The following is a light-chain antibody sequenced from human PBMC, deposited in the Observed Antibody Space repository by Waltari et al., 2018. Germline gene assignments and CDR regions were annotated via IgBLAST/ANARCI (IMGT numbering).Light chain of an antibody. V-gene: IGLV4-60*03. CDR2: LERGGSY. CDR3: ETWDSKTLGV. CDR1: SGQRGFF. J-gene: IGLJ3*02. Sequence: QPVLPQSSSASASLGSSVKLTCTLSSGQRGFFIEWHQQQPGKAPRFLMTLERGGSYNRGSGVPDRFSGSSSGADRYLTISNRQSEDEADYYCETWDSKTLGVFGGGTKLTVL.